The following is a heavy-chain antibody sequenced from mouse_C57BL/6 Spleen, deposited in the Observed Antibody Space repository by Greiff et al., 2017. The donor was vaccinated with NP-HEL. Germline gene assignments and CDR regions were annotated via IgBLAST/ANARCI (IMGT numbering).Heavy chain of an antibody. Sequence: EVQLVESGGGLVKPGGSLKLSCAASGFTFSSYTMSWVRQTPEKRLEWVATISGGGGNTYYPDSVKGRFTISRDNAKDTLYLQISSQRSENTALYYGARHRDDYDLYYEMDYWGQGTSVTVSS. CDR3: ARHRDDYDLYYEMDY. J-gene: IGHJ4*01. D-gene: IGHD2-4*01. V-gene: IGHV5-9*01. CDR2: ISGGGGNT. CDR1: GFTFSSYT.